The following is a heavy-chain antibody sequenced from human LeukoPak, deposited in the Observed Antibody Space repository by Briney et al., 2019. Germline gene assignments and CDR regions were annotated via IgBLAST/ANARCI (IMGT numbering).Heavy chain of an antibody. Sequence: ASVTVSCKASGYTFTSYGISWVRQAAGQGLEWMGWISSYNCNTNYAQKLQDRVTMTTDTSTSTAYMELRSLRSDDTAVYYCARGGTGSGWYGVPFDYWGQGTLVTVSS. V-gene: IGHV1-18*01. CDR2: ISSYNCNT. CDR1: GYTFTSYG. J-gene: IGHJ4*02. D-gene: IGHD6-19*01. CDR3: ARGGTGSGWYGVPFDY.